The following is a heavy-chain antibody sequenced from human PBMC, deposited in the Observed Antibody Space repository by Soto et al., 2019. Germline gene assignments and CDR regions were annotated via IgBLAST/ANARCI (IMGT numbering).Heavy chain of an antibody. Sequence: GESLKISCQGSGYRFTSYWIGWVRPLPGKGLEWMGIIYPGDSDTIYSPSFQGQVTISADKSISTAYLQWSSLKASDTAMYYCARQGSVLVDFWSGYSGNYYYGMDVWGQGTTVTVSS. CDR3: ARQGSVLVDFWSGYSGNYYYGMDV. J-gene: IGHJ6*02. D-gene: IGHD3-3*01. CDR1: GYRFTSYW. V-gene: IGHV5-51*01. CDR2: IYPGDSDT.